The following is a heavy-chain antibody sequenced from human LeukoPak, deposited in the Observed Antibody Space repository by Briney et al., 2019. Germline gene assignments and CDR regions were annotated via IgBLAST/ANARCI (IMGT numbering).Heavy chain of an antibody. CDR1: GFTFSSYS. V-gene: IGHV3-48*01. CDR3: AREIAAAGTFYFDY. D-gene: IGHD6-13*01. J-gene: IGHJ4*02. CDR2: ISSSSSTI. Sequence: GGSLRLSCAASGFTFSSYSMNWVRQAPGKGLEWVSYISSSSSTIYYADSVKGRFTISRDNAKNSLYLQVNSLRAEDTAVYYCAREIAAAGTFYFDYWGQGTLVTVSS.